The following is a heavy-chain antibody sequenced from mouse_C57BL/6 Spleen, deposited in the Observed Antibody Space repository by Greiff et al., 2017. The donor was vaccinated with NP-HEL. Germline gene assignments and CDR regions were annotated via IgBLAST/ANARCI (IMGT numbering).Heavy chain of an antibody. D-gene: IGHD2-4*01. CDR3: AREGDYEAWFAY. CDR2: ISDGGSYT. V-gene: IGHV5-4*01. CDR1: GFTFSSYA. J-gene: IGHJ3*01. Sequence: EVQLVESGGGLVKPGGSLKLSCAASGFTFSSYAMSWVRQTPEKRLEWVATISDGGSYTYYPDNVKGRFTISRDNAKNNLYLQMSHLKSEDTAMYYCAREGDYEAWFAYWGQGTLVTVSA.